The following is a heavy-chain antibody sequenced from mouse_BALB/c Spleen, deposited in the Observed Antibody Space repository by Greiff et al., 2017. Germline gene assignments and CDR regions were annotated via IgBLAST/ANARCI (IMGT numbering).Heavy chain of an antibody. D-gene: IGHD2-14*01. Sequence: QVQLKQPGAELVMPGASVKMSCKASGYTFTDYWMHWVKQRPGQGLEWIGAIDTSDSYTSYNQKFKGKATLTVDESSSTAYMQLSSLTSEDSAVYYCARSGRYSWFAYWGQGTLVTVSA. J-gene: IGHJ3*01. CDR3: ARSGRYSWFAY. V-gene: IGHV1-69*01. CDR1: GYTFTDYW. CDR2: IDTSDSYT.